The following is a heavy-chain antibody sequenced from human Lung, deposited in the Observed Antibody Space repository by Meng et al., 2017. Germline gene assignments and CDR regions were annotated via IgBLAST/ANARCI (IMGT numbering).Heavy chain of an antibody. CDR2: INPKSGDT. Sequence: QMCLVQSGGAVDSPGASVTVYCKSTGYAVPDYWLHCVRRAPGQGLEWMGRINPKSGDTHYAQRFQGRVTMTGDTSISTAYMELSGLRSDDTAMYYCARDEDISAAGKLFGDYWGQGTLVTVSS. D-gene: IGHD6-13*01. J-gene: IGHJ4*02. V-gene: IGHV1-2*06. CDR3: ARDEDISAAGKLFGDY. CDR1: GYAVPDYW.